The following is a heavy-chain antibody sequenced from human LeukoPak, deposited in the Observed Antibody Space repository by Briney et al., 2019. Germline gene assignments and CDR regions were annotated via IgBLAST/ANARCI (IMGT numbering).Heavy chain of an antibody. CDR1: GFTVSSNY. CDR3: ARDSRSIAAAGTSYYYGMDV. CDR2: IYGGGST. J-gene: IGHJ6*02. V-gene: IGHV3-53*04. D-gene: IGHD6-13*01. Sequence: GGSLRLSCATSGFTVSSNYMSWVRQAPGKGLEWVSVIYGGGSTYYADSVKGRFTISRHNSKNTLYLQMNSLRAKDTAVYYCARDSRSIAAAGTSYYYGMDVWGQGTTVTVSS.